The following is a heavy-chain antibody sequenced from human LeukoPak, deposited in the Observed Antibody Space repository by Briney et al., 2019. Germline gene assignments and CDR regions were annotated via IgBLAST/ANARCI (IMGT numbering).Heavy chain of an antibody. D-gene: IGHD6-13*01. Sequence: SETLSLTCTVSGGSISSYYWSWIRQPAGKGLEWIGRIYTSGSTNYNPSLKSRVTMSVDTSKNQFSLKLSSVTAADTAVYYCARDPGRRAAAQHRYYYYMGVWGKGTTVTISS. CDR2: IYTSGST. CDR3: ARDPGRRAAAQHRYYYYMGV. CDR1: GGSISSYY. J-gene: IGHJ6*03. V-gene: IGHV4-4*07.